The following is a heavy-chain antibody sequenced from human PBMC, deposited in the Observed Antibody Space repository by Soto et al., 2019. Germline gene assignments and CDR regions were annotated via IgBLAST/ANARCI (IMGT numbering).Heavy chain of an antibody. D-gene: IGHD1-7*01. J-gene: IGHJ6*02. V-gene: IGHV4-30-4*01. Sequence: QVQLQESGPGLVKPSQTLSLTCTVSGGSISSGDYYWSWIRQPPGKGLEWIGYIYYSGSTYYNPSLKSRITISVDTSKNQFSLKLSSVTAADTAVYYCARSLNYPSYYYYYGMDVWGQGTTVTVSS. CDR2: IYYSGST. CDR3: ARSLNYPSYYYYYGMDV. CDR1: GGSISSGDYY.